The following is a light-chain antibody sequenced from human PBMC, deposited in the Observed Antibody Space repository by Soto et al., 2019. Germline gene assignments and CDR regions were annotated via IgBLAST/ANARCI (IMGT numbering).Light chain of an antibody. V-gene: IGKV3-11*01. Sequence: EIVLTQSPATLSLSPGERATLSCRASQSVSSSLAWYQQKPGQAPRLLIYDASNRATGIPARFSGSGSGTDFTLTISSLEPEDLAVYYCQQRSNWPPRTFGQGTKVDIK. CDR1: QSVSSS. CDR3: QQRSNWPPRT. J-gene: IGKJ1*01. CDR2: DAS.